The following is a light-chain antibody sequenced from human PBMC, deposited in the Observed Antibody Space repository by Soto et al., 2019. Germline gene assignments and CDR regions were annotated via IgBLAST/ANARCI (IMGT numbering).Light chain of an antibody. Sequence: IVLMHSPGTLSFSPGDIATLSFRASHTIGSSHLAWYQQKPGQAPRVLIFAASSRATGIPDRFSGSGSGTDFTLTISRLEPEDFAVYYCQQYGGSPRTFGQGTKVDIK. CDR2: AAS. J-gene: IGKJ1*01. V-gene: IGKV3-20*01. CDR1: HTIGSSH. CDR3: QQYGGSPRT.